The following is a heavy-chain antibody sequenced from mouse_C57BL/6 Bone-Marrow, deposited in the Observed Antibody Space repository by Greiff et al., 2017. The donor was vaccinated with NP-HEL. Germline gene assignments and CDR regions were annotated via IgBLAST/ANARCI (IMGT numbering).Heavy chain of an antibody. CDR1: GYTFTGYW. D-gene: IGHD2-3*01. V-gene: IGHV1-9*01. CDR2: ILPGSGST. J-gene: IGHJ1*03. Sequence: QVQLQQSGAELMKPGASVKLSCKATGYTFTGYWIEWVKQRPGHGLEWIGEILPGSGSTKYNEKFKGKATFTADTSSNTANMQRSSQTIEDSAIYYCARRGWLLPAGYFDVWGTGTTVTVSS. CDR3: ARRGWLLPAGYFDV.